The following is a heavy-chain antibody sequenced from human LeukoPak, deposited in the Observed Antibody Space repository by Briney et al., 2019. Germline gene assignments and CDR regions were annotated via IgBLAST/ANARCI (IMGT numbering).Heavy chain of an antibody. CDR1: GFTFSSYG. V-gene: IGHV3-30*03. J-gene: IGHJ3*02. CDR2: ISYDGSNK. D-gene: IGHD1-26*01. Sequence: PGRSLRLSCAASGFTFSSYGMHWVRQAPGKRLEWVAVISYDGSNKYYADSVKGRFTISRDNSKNTLYLQMNSLRAEDTAVYYCASDGELAPPDIWGQGTMVTVSS. CDR3: ASDGELAPPDI.